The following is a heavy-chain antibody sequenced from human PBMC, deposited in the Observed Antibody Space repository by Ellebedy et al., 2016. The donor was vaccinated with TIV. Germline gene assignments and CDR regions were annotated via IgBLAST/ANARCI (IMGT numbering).Heavy chain of an antibody. CDR2: IRSSGRSI. D-gene: IGHD3-16*02. J-gene: IGHJ4*02. V-gene: IGHV3-11*01. CDR1: GFTFSDYY. CDR3: ASQAEGYHAPYDY. Sequence: GESLKISCVASGFTFSDYYMTWIRQAPGKGLEWISSIRSSGRSIYYADSVKGRFTISRDNAKNSLYLQMNSLRAEDTAVYYCASQAEGYHAPYDYWGQGTLVTVSS.